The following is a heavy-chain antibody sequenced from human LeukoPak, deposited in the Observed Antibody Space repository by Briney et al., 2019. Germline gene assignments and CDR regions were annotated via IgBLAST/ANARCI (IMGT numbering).Heavy chain of an antibody. Sequence: SETLSLTCTVSGGSISSYYWSWIRQPPGKGLEWIATIHYSGRTYYNPSLKSRGTISVDTSQNQFSLRLSSLTAADTAVYYCARDSRDGYNNYYYYYYMDVWGKGTTVTISS. V-gene: IGHV4-59*12. CDR2: IHYSGRT. CDR3: ARDSRDGYNNYYYYYYMDV. D-gene: IGHD5-24*01. CDR1: GGSISSYY. J-gene: IGHJ6*03.